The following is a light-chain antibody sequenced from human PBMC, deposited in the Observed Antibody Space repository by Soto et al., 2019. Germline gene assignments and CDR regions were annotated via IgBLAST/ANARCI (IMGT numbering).Light chain of an antibody. CDR3: QHYNRYSEA. V-gene: IGKV1-5*03. J-gene: IGKJ1*01. Sequence: IQMTQSPSTLSGSVGDRVTITCRASQTISRWLACYQPKPGKAPKLLIYQASTLKSGVPSRFTASGSGTEFTPTITRLQPDDFATYYCQHYNRYSEAFGQGTKVDIK. CDR1: QTISRW. CDR2: QAS.